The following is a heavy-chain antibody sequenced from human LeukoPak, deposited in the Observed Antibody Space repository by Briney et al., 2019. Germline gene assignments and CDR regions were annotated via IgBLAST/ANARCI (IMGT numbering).Heavy chain of an antibody. Sequence: PGRSLRLSCAASGFTFSSYGMHWVRQAPGKGLEWVAVIWYDGSNKYYADSVKGRFTISRDNSKNTLYLQMNSLRAEDTAMYYCARMALDLRYCTGDTCHALDYWGQGTLVTVSS. CDR2: IWYDGSNK. CDR3: ARMALDLRYCTGDTCHALDY. CDR1: GFTFSSYG. D-gene: IGHD2-8*02. V-gene: IGHV3-33*01. J-gene: IGHJ4*02.